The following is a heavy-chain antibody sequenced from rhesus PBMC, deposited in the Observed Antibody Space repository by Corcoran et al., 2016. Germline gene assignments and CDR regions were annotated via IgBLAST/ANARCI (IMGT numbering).Heavy chain of an antibody. D-gene: IGHD2-21*01. Sequence: QLQLQESGPGLVKPSETLSVTCAVSGGSISSSYWSWIRQAPGKGLEWIGYIYGSGSSTNYNPSLKSRFTLSVDTSKNQLSLKLSSVTTADTAVYYCARGRISGSRWGQGVLVTVSS. V-gene: IGHV4-169*01. CDR3: ARGRISGSR. CDR2: IYGSGSST. J-gene: IGHJ4*01. CDR1: GGSISSSY.